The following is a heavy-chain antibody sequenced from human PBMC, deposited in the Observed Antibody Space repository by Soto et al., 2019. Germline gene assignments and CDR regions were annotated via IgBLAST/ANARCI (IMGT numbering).Heavy chain of an antibody. CDR3: ARDLYGVYSIDN. Sequence: PSETLSLTCTVSGGSINSNDYYWSWIRQPPGKGLEWIGYIYWSGNTYYNPSLKSRVTLSVDTSKNQFSLRLSSVTAADTAVYFCARDLYGVYSIDNWGQGTPVTVSS. CDR1: GGSINSNDYY. J-gene: IGHJ4*02. D-gene: IGHD4-17*01. CDR2: IYWSGNT. V-gene: IGHV4-30-4*01.